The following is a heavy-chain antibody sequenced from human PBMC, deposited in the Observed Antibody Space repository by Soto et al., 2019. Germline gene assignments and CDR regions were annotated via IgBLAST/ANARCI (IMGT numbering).Heavy chain of an antibody. CDR3: ARQMGRSYDSTGYRDAFDV. CDR2: IHSSGSTNYSGST. J-gene: IGHJ3*01. CDR1: GGSMSSYD. D-gene: IGHD3-22*01. Sequence: QVQLQESGPRLVKPSETLSLTCTVSGGSMSSYDWSWIRQPPGKGLEWIGCIHSSGSTNYSGSTNDSPSLKSRVTMTVDTSKNQFSLKLSSVTAADTAVYYCARQMGRSYDSTGYRDAFDVWGQGTVVTVSS. V-gene: IGHV4-59*08.